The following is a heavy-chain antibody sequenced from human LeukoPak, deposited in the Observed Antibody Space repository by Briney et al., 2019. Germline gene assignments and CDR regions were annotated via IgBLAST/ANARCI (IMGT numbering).Heavy chain of an antibody. Sequence: SVKVSCKASGGTFSSYAISWVRQAPGQGLEWMGGIIPIFGTANYAQKFQGRVTITADESTSTAYMELSSLRSEDTAVYYCAAGATVTSKGPFGYWGQGTLVTVSS. CDR2: IIPIFGTA. CDR3: AAGATVTSKGPFGY. CDR1: GGTFSSYA. V-gene: IGHV1-69*01. J-gene: IGHJ4*02. D-gene: IGHD4-17*01.